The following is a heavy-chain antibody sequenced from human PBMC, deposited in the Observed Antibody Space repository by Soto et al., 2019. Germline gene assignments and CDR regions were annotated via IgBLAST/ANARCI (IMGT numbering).Heavy chain of an antibody. CDR1: GYTFTGYY. V-gene: IGHV1-2*02. CDR3: ARLMDSYSRPHLDI. D-gene: IGHD1-26*01. CDR2: INPNTGGT. J-gene: IGHJ3*02. Sequence: ASVKDSCKASGYTFTGYYIHWVRQAPGQGLEWMGWINPNTGGTNYAQKFQGRVTMTRDTSISTAYMELSTLKSDDAAVYYCARLMDSYSRPHLDIWGQGTMVTVSS.